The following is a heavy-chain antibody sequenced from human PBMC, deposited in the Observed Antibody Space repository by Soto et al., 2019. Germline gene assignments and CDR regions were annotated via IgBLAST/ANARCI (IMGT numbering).Heavy chain of an antibody. CDR2: ISGSGGST. V-gene: IGHV3-23*01. D-gene: IGHD2-2*01. Sequence: PGGSLRLSCVASGHTFQNYAMTWVRQAPGKGLEWVSGISGSGGSTYYADSVRGRFTISRDDSKNTLYLQMSSLRAEDTAVYYCAKHSEYQLLSWFDPWGQGTLVTVSS. CDR1: GHTFQNYA. CDR3: AKHSEYQLLSWFDP. J-gene: IGHJ5*02.